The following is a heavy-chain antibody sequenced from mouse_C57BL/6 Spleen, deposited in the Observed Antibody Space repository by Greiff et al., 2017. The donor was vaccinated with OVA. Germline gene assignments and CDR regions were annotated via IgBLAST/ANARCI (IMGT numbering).Heavy chain of an antibody. CDR2: ISSGGDYT. CDR3: ARVPASFCGSSYDGDYYAMDD. Sequence: EVQLVESGAGLVKPGGSLKLSCAASGFTFSSYAMCWVRQTPEKRLEWVAYISSGGDYTYYADNVKGRFTISRDNARNTVYLQMSSLKSEDTAMYYCARVPASFCGSSYDGDYYAMDDWGQGTSVTVSS. CDR1: GFTFSSYA. D-gene: IGHD1-1*01. J-gene: IGHJ4*01. V-gene: IGHV5S21*01.